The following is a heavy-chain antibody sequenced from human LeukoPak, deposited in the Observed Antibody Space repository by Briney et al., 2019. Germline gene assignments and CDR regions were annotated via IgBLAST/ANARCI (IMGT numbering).Heavy chain of an antibody. V-gene: IGHV1-18*01. CDR3: ARARNIVVGPAATGNWFDP. CDR1: GYTFTSYG. CDR2: ISAYNGNT. J-gene: IGHJ5*02. Sequence: ASVKVSCKASGYTFTSYGINWVRQAPGQGLEWVGWISAYNGNTNYAQKLQGRLTMTTDTSTSTAYMESRSLRSDDTAVYYCARARNIVVGPAATGNWFDPWGQGTLVTVSS. D-gene: IGHD2-2*01.